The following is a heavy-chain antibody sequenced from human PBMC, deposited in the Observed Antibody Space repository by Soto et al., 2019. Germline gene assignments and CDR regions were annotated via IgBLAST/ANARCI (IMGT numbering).Heavy chain of an antibody. CDR1: GFTFSSYW. V-gene: IGHV3-7*03. D-gene: IGHD3-22*01. CDR2: IKEDGSEK. J-gene: IGHJ4*02. Sequence: GGSLRLSCAASGFTFSSYWMSWVRQAPGKGLEWVANIKEDGSEKYYVDSVKGRFTISRDNAKNSLYLQMNSLRAEDTAVYYCAKERPGYYDSSGLFDYWGQGTLVTVSS. CDR3: AKERPGYYDSSGLFDY.